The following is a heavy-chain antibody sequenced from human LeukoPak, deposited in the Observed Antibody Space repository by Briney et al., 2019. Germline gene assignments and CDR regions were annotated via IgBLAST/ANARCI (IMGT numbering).Heavy chain of an antibody. D-gene: IGHD1-26*01. CDR3: ARASGSYGPYYYYYMDV. CDR1: GGSISSSSYY. J-gene: IGHJ6*03. Sequence: SETLSLTCTVSGGSISSSSYYWGWIRQPPGKGLEWIGSIYYSWSTYYNPSLKSRVTISVDTSKNQFSLKLSSVTAADTAVYYCARASGSYGPYYYYYMDVWGKGTTVTVSS. V-gene: IGHV4-39*01. CDR2: IYYSWST.